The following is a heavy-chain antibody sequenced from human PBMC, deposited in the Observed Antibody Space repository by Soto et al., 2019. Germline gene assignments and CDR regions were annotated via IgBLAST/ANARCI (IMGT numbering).Heavy chain of an antibody. V-gene: IGHV4-39*01. D-gene: IGHD3-3*01. CDR1: GGSISSSSYY. J-gene: IGHJ5*02. CDR2: IYYSGST. Sequence: SETLSLTCTVSGGSISSSSYYWGWIRQPPGKGLEWIGSIYYSGSTCYNPSLKSRVTISVDTSKNQFSLKLSSVTAADTAVYYCARRHHDFWSGYEDIWFDTWGQGTLGTVS. CDR3: ARRHHDFWSGYEDIWFDT.